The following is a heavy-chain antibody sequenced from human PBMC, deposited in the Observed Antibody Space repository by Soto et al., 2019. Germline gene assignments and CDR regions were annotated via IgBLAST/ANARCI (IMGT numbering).Heavy chain of an antibody. D-gene: IGHD1-26*01. J-gene: IGHJ6*02. CDR1: GDSVSSNSAA. Sequence: PSQTLSLTCAISGDSVSSNSAAWNWIRQSPSRGLEWLGRTYYRSKWYNDYAVSVKSRITINPDTSKNQFSLQLNSVTPEDTAVYYCARASLQELPNYYYGMDVWGQGTTVTVSS. CDR2: TYYRSKWYN. CDR3: ARASLQELPNYYYGMDV. V-gene: IGHV6-1*01.